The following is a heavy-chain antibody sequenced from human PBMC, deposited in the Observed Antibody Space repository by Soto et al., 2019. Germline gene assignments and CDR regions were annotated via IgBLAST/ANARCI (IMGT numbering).Heavy chain of an antibody. CDR3: ASEETAWPLAYGLDV. CDR1: GFTFSGYS. J-gene: IGHJ6*02. V-gene: IGHV3-21*01. Sequence: PGGSLRLSCAASGFTFSGYSMNWVRQAPGKGLEWVASISTRSDIYYADSVKGRFTISRDNAKNSVSLQMNSLRAEDTAVYYCASEETAWPLAYGLDVWGQGTTVTVS. CDR2: ISTRSDI. D-gene: IGHD2-21*02.